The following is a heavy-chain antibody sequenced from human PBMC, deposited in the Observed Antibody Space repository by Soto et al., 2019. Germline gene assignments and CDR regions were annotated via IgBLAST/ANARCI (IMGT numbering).Heavy chain of an antibody. CDR2: ISKDGMNK. J-gene: IGHJ5*02. CDR3: ARDMYSSDYFVKWFEP. D-gene: IGHD6-19*01. Sequence: QVRLVESGGGVVQPGRSLRLSCTASGFSFSSYAMYWFRQPPGKGLEWVAFISKDGMNKNYADSVKGRVTVSRDNANYSLDLQRNSLRGEDTAMYYCARDMYSSDYFVKWFEPWGQGTLVTVSS. V-gene: IGHV3-30*04. CDR1: GFSFSSYA.